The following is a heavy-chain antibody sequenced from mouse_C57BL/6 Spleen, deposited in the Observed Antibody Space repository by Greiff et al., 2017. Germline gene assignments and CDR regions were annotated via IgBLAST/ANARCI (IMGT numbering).Heavy chain of an antibody. CDR1: GYTFTSYW. CDR3: ARSLYFDV. Sequence: QVQLQQPGAELVRPGTSVKLSCKASGYTFTSYWMHWVKQRPGQGLEWIGVIDPSDSYTNYNQKFKGKATLTVDTSSSTAYMQLSSLTSEDSAVYYCARSLYFDVWGTGTTVTVSS. V-gene: IGHV1-59*01. J-gene: IGHJ1*03. CDR2: IDPSDSYT.